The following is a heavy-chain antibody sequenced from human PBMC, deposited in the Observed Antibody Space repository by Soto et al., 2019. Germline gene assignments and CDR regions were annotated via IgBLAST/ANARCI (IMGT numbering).Heavy chain of an antibody. CDR1: GYSFTSYW. D-gene: IGHD2-8*02. J-gene: IGHJ4*02. V-gene: IGHV5-51*01. Sequence: EVQLVQSGAEVKKPGESLKISCKGSGYSFTSYWIGWVRQMPGKGLEWMGIIYPGDSDTRYSPSFQGQVTISADKSIRTGYLQWSSLEASDTAMYYCARLPKFFALVGGGAFDYWGQGTLVTVSS. CDR2: IYPGDSDT. CDR3: ARLPKFFALVGGGAFDY.